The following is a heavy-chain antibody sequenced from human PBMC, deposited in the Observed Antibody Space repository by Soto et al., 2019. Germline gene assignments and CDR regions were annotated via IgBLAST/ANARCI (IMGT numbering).Heavy chain of an antibody. D-gene: IGHD2-21*02. J-gene: IGHJ4*02. V-gene: IGHV1-46*03. CDR1: GYTFTNYY. CDR2: INPSAGST. CDR3: SRAVVTATQPLAD. Sequence: ASVKVSCKASGYTFTNYYIHWVRQAPGQGLEWMGMINPSAGSTTYPQKFQGRVTMTRDTSTSTVYMELNSLRSEDTAVYYCSRAVVTATQPLADWGQGALVTVSS.